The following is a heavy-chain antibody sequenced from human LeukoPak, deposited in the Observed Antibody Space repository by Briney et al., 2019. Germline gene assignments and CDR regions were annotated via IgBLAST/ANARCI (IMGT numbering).Heavy chain of an antibody. Sequence: SETLSLTCTVSGGSISSYYWSWIRQPPGKGLEWIGHIYYSGSTNYNPSLKSRVTISVDRSKNQFSLKLSSVTAADTAVYYCARERGTGFDYWGQGTLVTVSS. CDR3: ARERGTGFDY. CDR1: GGSISSYY. CDR2: IYYSGST. J-gene: IGHJ4*02. V-gene: IGHV4-59*01.